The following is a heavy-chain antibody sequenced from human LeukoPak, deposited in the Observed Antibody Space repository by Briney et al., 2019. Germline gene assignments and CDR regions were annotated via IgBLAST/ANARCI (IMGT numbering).Heavy chain of an antibody. CDR2: IYYSGST. Sequence: SETLSLTCTVSGGSISSGGYYWSWIRQHPGKGLEWIGYIYYSGSTYYNPSLKSRVTISVDTSKNQFSLKLSSVTAADTAVYYCARVAANRPEPLDCSSTSCYVGFRYFDYWGQGTLVTVSS. D-gene: IGHD2-2*01. CDR1: GGSISSGGYY. CDR3: ARVAANRPEPLDCSSTSCYVGFRYFDY. J-gene: IGHJ4*02. V-gene: IGHV4-31*03.